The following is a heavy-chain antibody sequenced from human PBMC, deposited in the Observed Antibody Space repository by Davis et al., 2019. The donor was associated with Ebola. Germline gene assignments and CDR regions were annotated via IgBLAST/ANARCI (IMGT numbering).Heavy chain of an antibody. CDR1: GFTVSSNY. D-gene: IGHD5-18*01. Sequence: PGGSLRLSCAASGFTVSSNYMSWVRQAPGKGLEWVSSSGTGGNTYYADSVKGRFTISRDNSRNSLSLQMNSLRGDDTAIYYCAKREGYGQVDYWGQGTLVTVSS. CDR2: SGTGGNT. J-gene: IGHJ4*02. CDR3: AKREGYGQVDY. V-gene: IGHV3-53*01.